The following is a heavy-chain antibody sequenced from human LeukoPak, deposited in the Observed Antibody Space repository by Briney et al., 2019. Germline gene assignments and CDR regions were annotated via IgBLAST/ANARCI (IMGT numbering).Heavy chain of an antibody. D-gene: IGHD1-26*01. V-gene: IGHV4-59*01. CDR2: IYYSGST. CDR3: ARNLVVGAPNFDY. Sequence: PSETLSLTCTVSGGSISSYYWTWIRQPPGKGLEWLGYIYYSGSTNYNPSLKSRVTISLDTSKNQFSLRLTSVTAADTAVYYCARNLVVGAPNFDYWGQGTLVTVSS. J-gene: IGHJ4*02. CDR1: GGSISSYY.